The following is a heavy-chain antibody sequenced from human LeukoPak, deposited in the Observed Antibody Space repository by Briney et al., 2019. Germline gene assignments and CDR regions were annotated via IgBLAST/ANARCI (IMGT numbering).Heavy chain of an antibody. J-gene: IGHJ4*02. D-gene: IGHD1-26*01. CDR3: AKTPWIVGASYYFDY. CDR2: IYSGGST. CDR1: GFTVSSNY. Sequence: GGSLRPSCAASGFTVSSNYMSWVRQAPGKGLEWVSVIYSGGSTYYADSVKGRFTISRDNSKNTLYLQMNSLRVDDTAVYYCAKTPWIVGASYYFDYWGQGTLVSVSS. V-gene: IGHV3-53*01.